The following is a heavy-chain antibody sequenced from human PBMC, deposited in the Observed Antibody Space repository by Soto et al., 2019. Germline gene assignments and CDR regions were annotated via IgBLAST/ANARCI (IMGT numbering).Heavy chain of an antibody. CDR1: GYSISRGYY. Sequence: SETLSLTCAVSGYSISRGYYGGCLRQPPGKGREWIGHMYHSGSIYYNPSLQSRVTISMDTSKNEFSLKLTSVTAADTAVYYCGRQKGGGIYGDYVADWGQGTMVTVSS. CDR3: GRQKGGGIYGDYVAD. V-gene: IGHV4-38-2*01. J-gene: IGHJ4*02. CDR2: MYHSGSI. D-gene: IGHD4-17*01.